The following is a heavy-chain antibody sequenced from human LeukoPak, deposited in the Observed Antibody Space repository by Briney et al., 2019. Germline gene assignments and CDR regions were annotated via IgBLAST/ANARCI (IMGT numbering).Heavy chain of an antibody. CDR2: INHNGNVN. Sequence: GGSLRLSCAASGFTFSSYWMNWARQVPGKGLEWVASINHNGNVNYYVDSVKGRFTISRVNAKNSLYLQMSNLRAEDTAVYFSARGGGLDVWGQGATVTVSS. D-gene: IGHD3-16*01. CDR3: ARGGGLDV. CDR1: GFTFSSYW. V-gene: IGHV3-7*03. J-gene: IGHJ6*02.